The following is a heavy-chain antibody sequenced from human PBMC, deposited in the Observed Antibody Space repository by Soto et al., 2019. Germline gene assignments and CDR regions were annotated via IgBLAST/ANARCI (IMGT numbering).Heavy chain of an antibody. Sequence: QVQLQESGPGLVKPSQTLSLTCTVSGGSISSGDYYWSWIRQPPGKGLEWIGYIYYSGSTYYNPSLQSRVTISVDTSKNQFSLKLSSVTAADTAVYYCARARDYVWGSYRSYYCDYWGQGTLVTVSS. CDR1: GGSISSGDYY. D-gene: IGHD3-16*02. V-gene: IGHV4-30-4*01. CDR3: ARARDYVWGSYRSYYCDY. CDR2: IYYSGST. J-gene: IGHJ4*02.